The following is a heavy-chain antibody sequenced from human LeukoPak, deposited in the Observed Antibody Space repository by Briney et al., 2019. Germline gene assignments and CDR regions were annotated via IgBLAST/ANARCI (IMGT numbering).Heavy chain of an antibody. CDR1: GFTFSSYA. CDR2: ISYDGSNK. V-gene: IGHV3-30*09. Sequence: GGSLRLSCAASGFTFSSYAMHWVRQAPGKGLEWVAVISYDGSNKYYADSVKGRFAISRDNSKNTLYLQMNSLRAEDTAVYYCARLGYIAVAGRRGDYWGQGTLVTVSP. D-gene: IGHD6-19*01. J-gene: IGHJ4*02. CDR3: ARLGYIAVAGRRGDY.